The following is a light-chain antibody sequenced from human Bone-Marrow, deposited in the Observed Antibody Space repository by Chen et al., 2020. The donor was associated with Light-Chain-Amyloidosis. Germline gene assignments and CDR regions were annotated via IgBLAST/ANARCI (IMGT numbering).Light chain of an antibody. CDR3: QQYGTSPLT. CDR2: GSS. Sequence: IVLTQSPGTLSLSPGEGANLSCRASQTISSNYLTWYQQKFGQAPRLLIYGSSSGATGIPDRFTGSGSGTDFTLTINRLEPEDFAMYYSQQYGTSPLTFGGGTKVEIK. J-gene: IGKJ4*01. CDR1: QTISSNY. V-gene: IGKV3-20*01.